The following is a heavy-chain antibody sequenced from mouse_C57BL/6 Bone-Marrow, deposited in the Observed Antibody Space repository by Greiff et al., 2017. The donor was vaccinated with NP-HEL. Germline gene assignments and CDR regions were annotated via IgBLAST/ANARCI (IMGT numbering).Heavy chain of an antibody. CDR3: TTPRWLLFAY. CDR2: IDPENGDT. J-gene: IGHJ3*01. CDR1: GFNIKDDY. Sequence: VQLQQSGAELARPGASVKLSCTASGFNIKDDYMHWVKQRPEQGLEWIGWIDPENGDTEYASKFQGKATITADTSSNTAYLQLSSLTSEDTAVYYCTTPRWLLFAYWGQGTLVTVSA. D-gene: IGHD2-3*01. V-gene: IGHV14-4*01.